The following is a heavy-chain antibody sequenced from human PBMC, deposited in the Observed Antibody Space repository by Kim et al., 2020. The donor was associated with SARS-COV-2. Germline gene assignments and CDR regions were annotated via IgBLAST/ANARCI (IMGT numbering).Heavy chain of an antibody. D-gene: IGHD3-22*01. J-gene: IGHJ4*02. CDR3: ARTYYDSSGYYPY. Sequence: YAQKFQGRVTITADKSTSTAYMELSSLRSEDTAVYYCARTYYDSSGYYPYWGQGTLVTVSS. V-gene: IGHV1-69*02.